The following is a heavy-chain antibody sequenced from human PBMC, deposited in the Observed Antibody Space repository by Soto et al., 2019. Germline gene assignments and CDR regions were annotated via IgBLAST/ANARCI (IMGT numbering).Heavy chain of an antibody. CDR2: FSGRDATT. D-gene: IGHD1-26*01. CDR1: GFTFSSYT. V-gene: IGHV3-23*01. Sequence: EVQLSESGGGLVQPGGSLRLSCTASGFTFSSYTMSWVRQAPGKGLEWVSSFSGRDATTYYADSVKGRFTISRDNSKNTLYLQMNSLRAEDTALYFCGRTIVGATKGGWFDPWGQGALVTVSS. J-gene: IGHJ5*02. CDR3: GRTIVGATKGGWFDP.